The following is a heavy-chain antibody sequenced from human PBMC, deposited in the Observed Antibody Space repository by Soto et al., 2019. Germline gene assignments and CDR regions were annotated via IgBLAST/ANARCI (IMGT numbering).Heavy chain of an antibody. V-gene: IGHV3-74*01. D-gene: IGHD3-10*01. J-gene: IGHJ4*02. Sequence: EVQLVESGGGLAQPGGSLRLSCAASGFTFSSYWMHWVRQAPGEGLGWVARINADGTITTYADSMKGRVTISRDNAMDTLYLEVNSLRVEDTAMYYCSTDTFGPRDCWGQGTLVTVSS. CDR3: STDTFGPRDC. CDR1: GFTFSSYW. CDR2: INADGTIT.